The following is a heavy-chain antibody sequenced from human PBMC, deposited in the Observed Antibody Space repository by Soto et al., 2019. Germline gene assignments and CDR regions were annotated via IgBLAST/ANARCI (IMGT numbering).Heavy chain of an antibody. CDR3: ATPFAVAGTGAFDI. D-gene: IGHD6-19*01. J-gene: IGHJ3*02. CDR2: IIPILGIA. V-gene: IGHV1-69*02. Sequence: QVQLVQSGAEVKKPGSSVKVSCKASGGTFSSYTISWVRQAPGQGLEWMGRIIPILGIANYAQKFQGRVTITADKSTSTAYMELSSLRSEDTAVYYCATPFAVAGTGAFDIWGQGTMVTVSS. CDR1: GGTFSSYT.